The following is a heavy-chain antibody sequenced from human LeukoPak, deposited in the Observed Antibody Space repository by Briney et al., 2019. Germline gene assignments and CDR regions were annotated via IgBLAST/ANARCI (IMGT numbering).Heavy chain of an antibody. CDR3: AREGYCTTPSCYPDY. Sequence: GGSLRLSCAASGFTFNIYAMNWVRQAPGTGPEWVSSISSSSYIDYADSVKGRFTISRDNAKNSLYLQMNSLRAEDTAVYYCAREGYCTTPSCYPDYWGQGTLVTVSS. CDR2: ISSSSYI. J-gene: IGHJ4*02. V-gene: IGHV3-21*06. D-gene: IGHD2-2*01. CDR1: GFTFNIYA.